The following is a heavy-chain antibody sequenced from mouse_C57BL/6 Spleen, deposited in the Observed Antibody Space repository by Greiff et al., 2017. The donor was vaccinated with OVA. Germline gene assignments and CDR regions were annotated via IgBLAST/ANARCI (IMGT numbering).Heavy chain of an antibody. J-gene: IGHJ1*03. D-gene: IGHD1-1*01. Sequence: EVKLMESGGDLVKPGGSLKLSCAASGFTFSSYGMSWVRQTPDKRLEWVATISSGGSYTYYPDSVKGRFTISRDNAKNTLYLQMSSLKSEDTAMYYCASITTVVAGYFDVWGTGTTVTVSS. CDR2: ISSGGSYT. CDR3: ASITTVVAGYFDV. CDR1: GFTFSSYG. V-gene: IGHV5-6*01.